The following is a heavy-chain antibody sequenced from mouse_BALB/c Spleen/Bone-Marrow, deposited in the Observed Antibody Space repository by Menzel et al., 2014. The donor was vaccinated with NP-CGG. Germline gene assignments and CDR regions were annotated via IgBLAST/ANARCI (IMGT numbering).Heavy chain of an antibody. J-gene: IGHJ4*01. V-gene: IGHV1-14*01. CDR1: GYTFTSYV. Sequence: VQLKESGPALVKPGASVKMSCKASGYTFTSYVMNWVKQKPGQGLEWIGYINPYNDGTKYNEKFKGKAILTSDKSSSTAYMELSSLTSEDSAVYYCARSSSYDVDAMDYWGQGTSVTVSS. CDR3: ARSSSYDVDAMDY. D-gene: IGHD2-14*01. CDR2: INPYNDGT.